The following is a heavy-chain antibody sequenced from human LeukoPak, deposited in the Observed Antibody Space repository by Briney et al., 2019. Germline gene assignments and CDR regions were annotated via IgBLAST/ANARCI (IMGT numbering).Heavy chain of an antibody. CDR2: ISAYNGNT. CDR3: ARGGYYYDSSGHSRRFDP. D-gene: IGHD3-22*01. Sequence: ASVKVSCKASGYTFTSYGISWVRQAPGQGLEWMGWISAYNGNTNYAQKLQGRVTMTTDTSTSTAYMELRSLRSDDTAVYYCARGGYYYDSSGHSRRFDPWGQGTLVTVSS. CDR1: GYTFTSYG. V-gene: IGHV1-18*01. J-gene: IGHJ5*02.